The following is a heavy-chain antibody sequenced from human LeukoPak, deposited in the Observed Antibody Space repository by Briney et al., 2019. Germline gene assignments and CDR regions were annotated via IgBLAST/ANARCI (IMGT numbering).Heavy chain of an antibody. V-gene: IGHV1-46*01. CDR3: ARDRSPPNWLEPPRVLDY. CDR2: INPSGGST. CDR1: GYTFTSYY. J-gene: IGHJ4*02. D-gene: IGHD1-1*01. Sequence: GASVKVSCKASGYTFTSYYMHWVRQAPGQGLGWMGIINPSGGSTSYAQKFQGRVTMTRDTSTSTVYMELSSLRSEDTAVYYCARDRSPPNWLEPPRVLDYWGQGTLVTVSS.